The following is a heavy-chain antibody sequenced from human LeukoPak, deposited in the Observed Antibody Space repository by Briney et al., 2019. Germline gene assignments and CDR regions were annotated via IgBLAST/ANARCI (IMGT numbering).Heavy chain of an antibody. CDR2: IYSGGST. CDR3: ARVLTGNFDY. J-gene: IGHJ4*02. D-gene: IGHD7-27*01. V-gene: IGHV3-66*01. Sequence: GGSLRLSCAASGFTVSSNYMSWVRRAPGKGLEWVSVIYSGGSTYYADSVKGRFTISRDNSKNTLYLQMNSLRAEDTAVYYCARVLTGNFDYWGQGTLVTVSS. CDR1: GFTVSSNY.